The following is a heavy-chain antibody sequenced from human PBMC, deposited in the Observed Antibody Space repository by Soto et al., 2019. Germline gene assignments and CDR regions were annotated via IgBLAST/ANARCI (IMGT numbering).Heavy chain of an antibody. Sequence: GXSLRLSCAASGFTFSSYAMSCVRQAPGKGLDWVSAISGSGGSTYYADSVKGRLTISRDNSKNTLYLQMNSLRAEDTAVYYCAKDSYYDSRGYSTTPYFDYWGQGTLVTVSS. CDR3: AKDSYYDSRGYSTTPYFDY. J-gene: IGHJ4*02. CDR2: ISGSGGST. V-gene: IGHV3-23*01. CDR1: GFTFSSYA. D-gene: IGHD3-22*01.